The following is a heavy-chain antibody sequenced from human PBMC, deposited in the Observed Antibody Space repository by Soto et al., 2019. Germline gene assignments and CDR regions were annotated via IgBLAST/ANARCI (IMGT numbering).Heavy chain of an antibody. Sequence: QVQLLQSGAEVKKPGSSVRVSCEASGGTFRTYAISWVRQAPGQGLEWMGEIIPIFGTVNYAQKFQGRVTITADESTTTVYMDRRSLRSEDTAVYYCAKGAVAGTPTSYYYCGMDVWGQGTTVTVSS. V-gene: IGHV1-69*12. CDR2: IIPIFGTV. CDR3: AKGAVAGTPTSYYYCGMDV. D-gene: IGHD6-19*01. CDR1: GGTFRTYA. J-gene: IGHJ6*02.